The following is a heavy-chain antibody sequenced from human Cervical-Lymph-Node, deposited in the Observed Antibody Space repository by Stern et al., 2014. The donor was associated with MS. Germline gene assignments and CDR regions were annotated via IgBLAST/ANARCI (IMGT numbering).Heavy chain of an antibody. Sequence: EVQLVESGGGLVQPGGSLRLSCAASGFTFDSYSMHWVRHVPGKGLVWGSRINTDGSSPRYADSVKGRFTISRDNAKNMLYLEMNSLRAEDTAVYYCSGSNWYFFDYWGQGTLVTVSS. CDR2: INTDGSSP. V-gene: IGHV3-74*01. J-gene: IGHJ4*02. CDR3: SGSNWYFFDY. D-gene: IGHD6-13*01. CDR1: GFTFDSYS.